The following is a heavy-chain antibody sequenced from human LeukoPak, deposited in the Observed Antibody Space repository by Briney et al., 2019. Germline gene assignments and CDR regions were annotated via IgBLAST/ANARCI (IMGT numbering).Heavy chain of an antibody. CDR3: AGNWGSLGGFDY. D-gene: IGHD7-27*01. CDR1: GFTFSSYS. V-gene: IGHV3-21*01. Sequence: GGSLRLSCAASGFTFSSYSMNWVRQAPGKGLEWVSSISSSSYIYYADSVKGRFTISRDNAKNSLYLQMNSLRAEDTAVYYCAGNWGSLGGFDYWGQGTLVTVSS. CDR2: ISSSSYI. J-gene: IGHJ4*02.